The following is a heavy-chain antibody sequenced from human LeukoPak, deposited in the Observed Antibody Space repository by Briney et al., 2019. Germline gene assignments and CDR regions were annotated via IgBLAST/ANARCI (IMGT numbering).Heavy chain of an antibody. J-gene: IGHJ4*02. D-gene: IGHD3-10*01. CDR3: AKVFLLEGLASSFDY. CDR1: GFTFSSYA. V-gene: IGHV3-23*01. Sequence: GGSLRLSCAASGFTFSSYAVSWVRQAPGKGLEWVSAISGSGDSTYYADSVRGRFTISRDNSKNTLSLQMTSLRAEDTAVYYCAKVFLLEGLASSFDYWGQGALVTVSS. CDR2: ISGSGDST.